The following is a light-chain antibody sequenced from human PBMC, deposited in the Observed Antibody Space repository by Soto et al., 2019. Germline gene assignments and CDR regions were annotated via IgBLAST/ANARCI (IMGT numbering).Light chain of an antibody. Sequence: QSVLTQPPSVSGAPGQTVTISCAGSSSNLGAGYHVHWYQQLPGTAPKLLIYDNNNRPSGVPNRFSGSKSGTSASLAITWLQAEDEADYYCQSYDSSLTISVFGGGTKVTVL. CDR2: DNN. CDR1: SSNLGAGYH. J-gene: IGLJ2*01. CDR3: QSYDSSLTISV. V-gene: IGLV1-40*01.